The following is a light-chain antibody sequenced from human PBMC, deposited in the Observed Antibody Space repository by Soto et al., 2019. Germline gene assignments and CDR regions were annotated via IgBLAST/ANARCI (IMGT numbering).Light chain of an antibody. CDR2: GIS. V-gene: IGKV1-6*01. CDR1: QAIRND. CDR3: LHDALFPYS. J-gene: IGKJ2*03. Sequence: AIQMTQSPSSLSASVGATVTFTSRASQAIRNDLGWFQQRPGKPPKLLIYGISILQTGVPSRFSGSGSGTDFTLTISGLQPEDFATYYCLHDALFPYSFGQGTRLEI.